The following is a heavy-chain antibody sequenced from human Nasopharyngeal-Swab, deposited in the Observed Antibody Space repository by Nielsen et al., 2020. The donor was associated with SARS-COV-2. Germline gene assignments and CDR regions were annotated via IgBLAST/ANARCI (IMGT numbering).Heavy chain of an antibody. CDR2: IYSKTDGGTT. CDR3: TTDGVRSPTMFDY. V-gene: IGHV3-15*01. D-gene: IGHD4-17*01. CDR1: GFTFNNAW. Sequence: GESLKISCAASGFTFNNAWMSWLRQAPGKGLEWVGRIYSKTDGGTTDYAAPVKDRFTISRDDSKNTLYLQMNSLKTEDTAVYYCTTDGVRSPTMFDYWGQGTLVTVSS. J-gene: IGHJ4*02.